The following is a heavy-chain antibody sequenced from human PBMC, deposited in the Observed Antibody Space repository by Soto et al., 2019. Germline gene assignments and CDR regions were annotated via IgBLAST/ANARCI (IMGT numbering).Heavy chain of an antibody. J-gene: IGHJ4*02. Sequence: SETLSLTCTVSGGSISSYYWSWIRQPPGKGLEWIGYIYYSGSTNYNPSLKSRVTISVDTPKNQFSLKLSSVTAADTAVYYCAREGGDSTLYYFDYWGQGTLVTVSS. CDR2: IYYSGST. D-gene: IGHD2-21*02. V-gene: IGHV4-59*01. CDR3: AREGGDSTLYYFDY. CDR1: GGSISSYY.